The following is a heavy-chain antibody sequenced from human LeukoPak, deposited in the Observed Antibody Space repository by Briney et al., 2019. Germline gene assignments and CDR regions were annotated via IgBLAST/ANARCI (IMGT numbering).Heavy chain of an antibody. J-gene: IGHJ6*02. D-gene: IGHD3-3*01. CDR3: ASRGGTFYDFWSGYLTNYYYGMDV. Sequence: ASVTVSCKASGYTFTSYDINWVRQAPGQGLEWMGWMNPNSGNTGYAQKFQGRVTMTRNTSISTAYMELSSLRSEDTAVYYCASRGGTFYDFWSGYLTNYYYGMDVWGQGTTVTVSS. V-gene: IGHV1-8*01. CDR2: MNPNSGNT. CDR1: GYTFTSYD.